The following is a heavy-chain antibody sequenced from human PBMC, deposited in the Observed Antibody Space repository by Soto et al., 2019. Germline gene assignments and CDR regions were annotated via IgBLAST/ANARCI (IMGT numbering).Heavy chain of an antibody. V-gene: IGHV3-9*01. CDR3: VKEGVAGKESLRDY. J-gene: IGHJ4*02. Sequence: EVQLVESGGGLVQPGRSLRLSCAASGFTFGDYAMHWVRQAPGKGLEWVSGISWNSGSIGYADSVKGRFTISRDNAKNSLYLQMNSLRAEDTALYYCVKEGVAGKESLRDYWGQGTLVTVSS. CDR2: ISWNSGSI. D-gene: IGHD6-19*01. CDR1: GFTFGDYA.